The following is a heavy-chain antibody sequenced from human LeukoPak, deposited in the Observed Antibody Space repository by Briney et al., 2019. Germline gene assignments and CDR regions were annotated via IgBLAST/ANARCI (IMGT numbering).Heavy chain of an antibody. D-gene: IGHD2-2*01. J-gene: IGHJ4*02. CDR1: GFTFSSWA. V-gene: IGHV3-23*01. CDR3: AKEGCTRCTPFVDY. Sequence: PGGSLRLSCAVSGFTFSSWAMSWVRQAPGKELEWVSAVSPSGDTKYYADSVKGRFTISRDNSKNTLYLQMNSLRAEDTAVYYCAKEGCTRCTPFVDYWGQGILVTVSS. CDR2: VSPSGDTK.